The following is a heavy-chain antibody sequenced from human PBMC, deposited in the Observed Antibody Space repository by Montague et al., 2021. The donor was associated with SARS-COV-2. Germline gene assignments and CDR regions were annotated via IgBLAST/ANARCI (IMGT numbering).Heavy chain of an antibody. V-gene: IGHV4-39*01. CDR1: GDSISSSSYF. CDR2: IYYSGST. CDR3: ARTASRGITIFGVVTASYYFDY. J-gene: IGHJ4*02. D-gene: IGHD3-3*01. Sequence: SETLSLTCTVSGDSISSSSYFWGWIRQPPGKGLEWIGSIYYSGSTYYNPSLKSRVTISVDTSKSQFSLKLSSVTAADTAVYYCARTASRGITIFGVVTASYYFDYWGQGTLVTVSS.